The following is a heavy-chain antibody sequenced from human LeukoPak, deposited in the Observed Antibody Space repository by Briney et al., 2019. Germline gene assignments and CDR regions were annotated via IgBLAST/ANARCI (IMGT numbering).Heavy chain of an antibody. CDR2: IYYTGST. CDR3: ARGADYDTHSSYFDP. J-gene: IGHJ5*02. V-gene: IGHV4-59*01. CDR1: GGSITSNY. Sequence: SETLTLTCTVSGGSITSNYWSWIRQPPGKGLVYIGYIYYTGSTNYNPSLKSRVTISVDTSKIQFSLKMRFLTAADTAVYYCARGADYDTHSSYFDPWGQGTLVTVSS. D-gene: IGHD3-22*01.